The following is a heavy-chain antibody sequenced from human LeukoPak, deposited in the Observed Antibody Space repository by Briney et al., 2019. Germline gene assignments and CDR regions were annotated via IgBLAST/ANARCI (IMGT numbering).Heavy chain of an antibody. CDR3: ARPANYGSGSYYQTWFDP. CDR2: IYYSGST. V-gene: IGHV4-34*01. D-gene: IGHD3-10*01. J-gene: IGHJ5*02. Sequence: PSETLSLTCAVYGGSFSGYYWSWIRQPPGKGLEWIGSIYYSGSTYYNPSLKSRVTISVDTSKNQFSLKLSSVTAADTAVYYCARPANYGSGSYYQTWFDPWGQGTLVTVSS. CDR1: GGSFSGYY.